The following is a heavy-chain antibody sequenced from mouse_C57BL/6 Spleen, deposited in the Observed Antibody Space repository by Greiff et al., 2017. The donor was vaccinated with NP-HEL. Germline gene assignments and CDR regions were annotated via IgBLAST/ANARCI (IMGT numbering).Heavy chain of an antibody. D-gene: IGHD1-1*01. CDR2: INPNNGGT. Sequence: EVQLQQSGPELVKPGASVKMSCTASGYTFTDYNMHWVKQSHGKSLEWIGYINPNNGGTSYNQKFKGKATLTVNKSSSTAYMELRSLTSEDSAVYYCAISSSYDWIAYWGQGTLVTVSA. J-gene: IGHJ3*01. CDR1: GYTFTDYN. CDR3: AISSSYDWIAY. V-gene: IGHV1-22*01.